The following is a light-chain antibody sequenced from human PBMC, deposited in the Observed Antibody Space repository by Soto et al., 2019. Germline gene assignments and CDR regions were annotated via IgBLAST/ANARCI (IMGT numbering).Light chain of an antibody. V-gene: IGLV2-8*01. CDR3: STEIDTMSLYV. CDR1: SSDVGGYNY. Sequence: QSVLTQPRSASGSPGQSVTISCTGTSSDVGGYNYVSWYQQYPGKAPKLMIYEVSKRPSGVPDRFSGSKSGNTASLTVSGLQAEVYFNYNSSTEIDTMSLYVF. J-gene: IGLJ1*01. CDR2: EVS.